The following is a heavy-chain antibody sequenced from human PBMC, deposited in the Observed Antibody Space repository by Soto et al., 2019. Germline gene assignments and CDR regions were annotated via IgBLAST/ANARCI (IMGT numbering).Heavy chain of an antibody. V-gene: IGHV3-30*18. J-gene: IGHJ4*02. CDR2: ISNDGSNK. D-gene: IGHD3-22*01. CDR1: GFTFSNYG. Sequence: QVQLVESGGGVVQPGRSLRLSYGASGFTFSNYGMHWVRQAPGKGLEWVAFISNDGSNKNYGDSVKGRFSISRDNSENTLSLQLNSLRAEDTAVYFCAKDQLPVYYYHSRGPFDSWGQGTLVTVSS. CDR3: AKDQLPVYYYHSRGPFDS.